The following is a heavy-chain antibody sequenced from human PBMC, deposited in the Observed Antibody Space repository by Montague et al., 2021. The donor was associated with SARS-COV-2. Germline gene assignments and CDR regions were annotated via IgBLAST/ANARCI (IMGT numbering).Heavy chain of an antibody. D-gene: IGHD3-16*02. Sequence: SETLSLTCTVSGGSISSSSYYWGWIRQPPGKGLEWIGSIYYSGSTYYNPSLKSRVTISVDTSKNQFSLKLSSVTAADTAVYYCARMRIGVWGSYRYLDYWGQGTLVTVSS. V-gene: IGHV4-39*01. CDR2: IYYSGST. CDR1: GGSISSSSYY. CDR3: ARMRIGVWGSYRYLDY. J-gene: IGHJ4*02.